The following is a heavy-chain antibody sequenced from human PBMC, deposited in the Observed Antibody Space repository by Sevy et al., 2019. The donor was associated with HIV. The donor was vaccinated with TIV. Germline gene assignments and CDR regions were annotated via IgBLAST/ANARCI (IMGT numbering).Heavy chain of an antibody. CDR1: GISFTTSG. CDR3: AKDVTGYNGMDV. CDR2: ISFHGRDK. J-gene: IGHJ6*02. Sequence: GGSLRLSCVVSGISFTTSGMHWVRQAPGKGLEWVAVISFHGRDKFYAESVKGRSTISRDNSKNMLYLQINSLRAEDTAVYDCAKDVTGYNGMDVWGQGTMVTVSS. D-gene: IGHD1-1*01. V-gene: IGHV3-30*18.